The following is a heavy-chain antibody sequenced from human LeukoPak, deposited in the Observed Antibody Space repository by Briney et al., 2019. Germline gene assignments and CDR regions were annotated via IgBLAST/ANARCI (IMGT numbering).Heavy chain of an antibody. D-gene: IGHD2-2*01. Sequence: ASVKVSCKASEYTFTSYDINWVRQATGQGLEWMGWMNPNSGNTGYAQKFQGRVTMTRNTSISTAYMELSSLRSEDTAVYYCARVLVMGYCSSTSCPVGYWGQGTLVTVSS. CDR2: MNPNSGNT. V-gene: IGHV1-8*01. CDR3: ARVLVMGYCSSTSCPVGY. J-gene: IGHJ4*02. CDR1: EYTFTSYD.